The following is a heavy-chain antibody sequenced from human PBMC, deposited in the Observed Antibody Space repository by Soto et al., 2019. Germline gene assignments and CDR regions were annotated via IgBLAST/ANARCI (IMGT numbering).Heavy chain of an antibody. CDR3: ARGTGDLNYYYYYMDV. J-gene: IGHJ6*03. CDR1: GYTFTSYD. Sequence: EASVKVSCKASGYTFTSYDINWVRQATGQGLEWMGWMNPNSGNTGYAQKFQGRVTMTRNTSISTAYMELSSLRSEDTAVYYCARGTGDLNYYYYYMDVWGKGTTVTVSS. D-gene: IGHD7-27*01. CDR2: MNPNSGNT. V-gene: IGHV1-8*01.